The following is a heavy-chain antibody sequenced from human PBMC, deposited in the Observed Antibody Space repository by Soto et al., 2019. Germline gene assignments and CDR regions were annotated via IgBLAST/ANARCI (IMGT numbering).Heavy chain of an antibody. CDR3: ARGGQQLHGMDV. Sequence: QVQLVESGGGLVKPGGSLRLSCAASGFTFSDYYMSWVRQAPGKGLEWVSDIGSSGSTIYYADSLKGRFTLSRGNAKNSLYLQKNSLRAEDTAVYYCARGGQQLHGMDVWGQGTTVTVSS. V-gene: IGHV3-11*01. D-gene: IGHD6-13*01. CDR1: GFTFSDYY. CDR2: IGSSGSTI. J-gene: IGHJ6*02.